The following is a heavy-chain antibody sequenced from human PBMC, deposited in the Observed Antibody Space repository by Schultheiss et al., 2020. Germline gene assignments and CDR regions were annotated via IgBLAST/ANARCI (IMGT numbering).Heavy chain of an antibody. J-gene: IGHJ4*02. Sequence: AFVKVSCKASGYTFSSYGITWVRQAPGQGLEWMGWISAYNGNTNYAQKLQGRVTITADESTSTAYMELSSLRSEDTAVYYCARSWVGATLFDYWGQGTLVTVSS. V-gene: IGHV1-18*01. D-gene: IGHD1-26*01. CDR1: GYTFSSYG. CDR2: ISAYNGNT. CDR3: ARSWVGATLFDY.